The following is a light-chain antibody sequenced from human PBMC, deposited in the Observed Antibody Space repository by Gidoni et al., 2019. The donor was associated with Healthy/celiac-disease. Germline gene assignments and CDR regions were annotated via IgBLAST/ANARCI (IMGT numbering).Light chain of an antibody. CDR2: LGS. J-gene: IGKJ2*01. Sequence: IVKTQPPLSLPVTPGEPASISCRSSQSLLHSNGYNYLDWYLQKPGQSPQLLIYLGSNRASGVPDRFSGSGSGTDFTLKISRVEAEDVGVYYCMQALQTPRTFXQXTKLEIK. CDR3: MQALQTPRT. CDR1: QSLLHSNGYNY. V-gene: IGKV2-28*01.